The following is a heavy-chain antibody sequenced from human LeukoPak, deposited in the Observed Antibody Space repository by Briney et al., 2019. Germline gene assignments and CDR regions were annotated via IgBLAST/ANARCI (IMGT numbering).Heavy chain of an antibody. CDR3: ATAEFIIRLGATAREAFDI. CDR1: GYTFTGYY. Sequence: ASVKVPCKASGYTFTGYYMHWVRQAPGQGLEWMGWINPNSGGTNYAQKFQGRVTMTRDTSISTAYMELSSLRSEDTAVYYCATAEFIIRLGATAREAFDIWGQGTMVTVSS. D-gene: IGHD1-26*01. CDR2: INPNSGGT. V-gene: IGHV1-2*02. J-gene: IGHJ3*02.